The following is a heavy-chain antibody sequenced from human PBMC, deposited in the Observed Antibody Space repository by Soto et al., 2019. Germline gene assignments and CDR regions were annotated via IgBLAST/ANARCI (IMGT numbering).Heavy chain of an antibody. D-gene: IGHD3-22*01. CDR1: GGSISSGGYY. CDR3: ARDRVHYYDRSYAFGI. V-gene: IGHV4-31*03. J-gene: IGHJ3*02. CDR2: IYYSGST. Sequence: SETLSLTCTVSGGSISSGGYYWSWIRQHPGKGLEWIGYIYYSGSTYYNPSLKSRVTISVDTSKNQFSLKLSSVTAADTAVYYCARDRVHYYDRSYAFGIWGQGTMVTVS.